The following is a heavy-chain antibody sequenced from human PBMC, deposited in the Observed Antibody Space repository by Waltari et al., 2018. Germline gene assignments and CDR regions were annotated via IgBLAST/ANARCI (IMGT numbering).Heavy chain of an antibody. D-gene: IGHD6-13*01. CDR3: TRGVPAAGSFYFDY. V-gene: IGHV3-66*02. CDR1: GFHVSSNY. J-gene: IGHJ4*02. Sequence: EVQLVESGGGLVQPGGSLRLSCAASGFHVSSNYMNWVRQAPGKGLEWVSVLYSGGSTYYADSVKGRFTLSRDTSKNTLYLQMNSLRNEDTAVYYCTRGVPAAGSFYFDYWGQGILVTVSS. CDR2: LYSGGST.